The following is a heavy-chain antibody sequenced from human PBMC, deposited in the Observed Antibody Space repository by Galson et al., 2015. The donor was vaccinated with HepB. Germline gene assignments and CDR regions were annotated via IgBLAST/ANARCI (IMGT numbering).Heavy chain of an antibody. CDR2: ISYDGSNK. J-gene: IGHJ4*02. CDR3: ARGPDYGDYAAYDF. D-gene: IGHD4-17*01. V-gene: IGHV3-30*04. CDR1: GITFSSYA. Sequence: SLRLSCAASGITFSSYAMHWVRQAPGKGLEWVAIISYDGSNKYYADSVKGRFTISRDNSKNTIYVYLQMNGLKTEDTAIYYCARGPDYGDYAAYDFWGQGTLVTVSS.